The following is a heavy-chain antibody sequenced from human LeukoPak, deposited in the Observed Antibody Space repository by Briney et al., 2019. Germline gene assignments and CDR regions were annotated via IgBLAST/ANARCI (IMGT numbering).Heavy chain of an antibody. J-gene: IGHJ4*02. CDR1: GFTFSSYS. Sequence: GGSLRLSCAASGFTFSSYSMNWVRQAPGKGLEWVSAISGSGGSTYYADSVKGRFTISRDNSKNTLYLQMNSLRAEDTAVYYCAKDSGVMVRGVIIPYFDYWGQGTLVTVSS. D-gene: IGHD3-10*01. CDR2: ISGSGGST. V-gene: IGHV3-23*01. CDR3: AKDSGVMVRGVIIPYFDY.